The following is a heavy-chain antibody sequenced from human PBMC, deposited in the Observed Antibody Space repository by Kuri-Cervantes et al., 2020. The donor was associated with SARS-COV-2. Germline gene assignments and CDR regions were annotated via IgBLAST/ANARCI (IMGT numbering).Heavy chain of an antibody. D-gene: IGHD1-26*01. Sequence: LRLSCAISGDSVSSTSAAWNWIRQSPSRGLEWLGRTYHRSKWYNEYAVSAKSRITINPDTSKNQFSLQLNSVTPEDTAVYYCARATVGATRENHEFDYWGQGTLVTVSS. J-gene: IGHJ4*02. CDR3: ARATVGATRENHEFDY. CDR2: TYHRSKWYN. V-gene: IGHV6-1*01. CDR1: GDSVSSTSAA.